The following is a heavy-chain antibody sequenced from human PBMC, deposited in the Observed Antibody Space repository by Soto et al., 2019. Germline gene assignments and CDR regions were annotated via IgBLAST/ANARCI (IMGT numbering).Heavy chain of an antibody. D-gene: IGHD2-15*01. CDR1: GYLFTAYS. J-gene: IGHJ4*02. CDR3: ARAGDIVVVVAATTGHYFDY. Sequence: ASVKVSCKASGYLFTAYSMHWVRLAPGQGLEWMSVVNPSGGSTSYAQKFQGRVTMTRDTSTSTVYMELSSLRSEDTAVYYCARAGDIVVVVAATTGHYFDYWGQGTLVTVSS. CDR2: VNPSGGST. V-gene: IGHV1-46*01.